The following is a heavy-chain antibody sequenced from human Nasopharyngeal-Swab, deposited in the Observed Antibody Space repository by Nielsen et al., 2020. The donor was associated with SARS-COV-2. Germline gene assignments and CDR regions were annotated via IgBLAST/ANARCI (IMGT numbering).Heavy chain of an antibody. J-gene: IGHJ5*02. CDR1: GFTFSSYG. Sequence: GGSLGLSCAASGFTFSSYGMHWVRQAPGKGLEWVAVLSYDGSNRYYADSVKGRFTISRDNSKNTLYLQMDSLRAEDTAVYYCANYDSSGYDRTSDAWGQGTLVTVSS. CDR2: LSYDGSNR. D-gene: IGHD3-22*01. CDR3: ANYDSSGYDRTSDA. V-gene: IGHV3-30*18.